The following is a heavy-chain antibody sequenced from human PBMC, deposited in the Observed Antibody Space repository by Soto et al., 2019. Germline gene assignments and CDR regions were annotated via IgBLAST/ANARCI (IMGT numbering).Heavy chain of an antibody. CDR1: GGSFSGYY. CDR3: ARGGGVVDTAMVIRSAGMDV. V-gene: IGHV4-34*01. J-gene: IGHJ6*02. Sequence: PSETLSLTCAVYGGSFSGYYWSWIRQPPGKGLEWIGEINHSGSTNYNPSLKSRVTISVDTSKNQFSLKLSSVTAADTAMYYCARGGGVVDTAMVIRSAGMDVWGQGTTVTVSS. D-gene: IGHD5-18*01. CDR2: INHSGST.